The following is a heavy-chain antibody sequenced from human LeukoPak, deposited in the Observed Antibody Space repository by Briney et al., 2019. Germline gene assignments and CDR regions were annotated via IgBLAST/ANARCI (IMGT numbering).Heavy chain of an antibody. CDR3: ARGGSSWYADY. CDR1: GGSISSYY. D-gene: IGHD6-13*01. J-gene: IGHJ4*02. V-gene: IGHV4-59*01. CDR2: IHYSGST. Sequence: SETLSLTCSVSGGSISSYYWSWIRQPPAKGLEWIGYIHYSGSTSYNPSLKSRVTMSVDKSKNQSSLKVSSVTAADTAVYYCARGGSSWYADYWGQGTLVTVSS.